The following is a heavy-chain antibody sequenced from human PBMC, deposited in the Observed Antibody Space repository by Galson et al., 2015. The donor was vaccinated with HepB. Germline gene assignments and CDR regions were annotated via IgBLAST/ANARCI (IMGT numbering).Heavy chain of an antibody. CDR1: GFSFSSYG. Sequence: SLRLSCAGSGFSFSSYGMRWVRQAPGKGLEWVALISYDAIDKYYVDSVKGRFTISRDNLKYTLYLQMNRLRPEDTAVYYCAKDLYGSGSPIDYWGQGTLVTVSS. CDR2: ISYDAIDK. V-gene: IGHV3-30*18. D-gene: IGHD3-10*01. J-gene: IGHJ4*02. CDR3: AKDLYGSGSPIDY.